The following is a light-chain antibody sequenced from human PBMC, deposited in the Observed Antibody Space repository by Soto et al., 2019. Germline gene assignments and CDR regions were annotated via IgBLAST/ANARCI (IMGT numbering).Light chain of an antibody. Sequence: DIQMTQSPSTLSASVGDRVTITFRASQSISSWLAWYQQKPGKAPKLLIYDASSLESGVPSRFSGSGSGTEFTLTISSLQPDDFATYYCQQYNSYSAITFGQGTRLEIK. CDR1: QSISSW. CDR2: DAS. CDR3: QQYNSYSAIT. J-gene: IGKJ5*01. V-gene: IGKV1-5*01.